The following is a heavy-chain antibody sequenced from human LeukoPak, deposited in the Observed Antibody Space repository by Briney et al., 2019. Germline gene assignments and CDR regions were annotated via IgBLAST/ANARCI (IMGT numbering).Heavy chain of an antibody. V-gene: IGHV3-21*01. CDR1: GFTFSSYS. Sequence: NPGGSLRLSCAASGFTFSSYSMNWVRQAPGKGLEWVSSISSSSSYIYYADSVKGRFTISRDNSKNTLYLQLNSLRLEDTAVYYCARAKGPSGLDYWGQGTLVTVSS. CDR3: ARAKGPSGLDY. CDR2: ISSSSSYI. J-gene: IGHJ4*02.